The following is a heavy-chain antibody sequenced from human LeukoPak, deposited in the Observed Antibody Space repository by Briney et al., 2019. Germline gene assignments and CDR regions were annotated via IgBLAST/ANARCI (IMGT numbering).Heavy chain of an antibody. CDR1: GASISSFC. J-gene: IGHJ4*02. V-gene: IGHV4-59*08. D-gene: IGHD6-13*01. Sequence: SETLSLTCTVSGASISSFCWNWIRQPPGKGLEWIGYIYHTGSTNYNPSLKSRVTISVDTSKRQVSLRLRSVTAADAAVYYCARYVSAAGHFDHWGQGTLVTVSS. CDR3: ARYVSAAGHFDH. CDR2: IYHTGST.